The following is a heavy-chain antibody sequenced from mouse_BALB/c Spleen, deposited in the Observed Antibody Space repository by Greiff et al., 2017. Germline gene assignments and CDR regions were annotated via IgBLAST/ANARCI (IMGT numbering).Heavy chain of an antibody. J-gene: IGHJ2*01. CDR2: IDTSDSYT. CDR1: GYTFTDYW. V-gene: IGHV1-69*01. D-gene: IGHD1-1*01. Sequence: QVQLQQPGAELVMPGASVKMSCKASGYTFTDYWMHWVKQRPGQGLEWIGAIDTSDSYTSYNQKFKGKATLTVDESSSTAYMQLSSLTSEDSAVYYCARWYYGSTADYWGQGTTLTVSS. CDR3: ARWYYGSTADY.